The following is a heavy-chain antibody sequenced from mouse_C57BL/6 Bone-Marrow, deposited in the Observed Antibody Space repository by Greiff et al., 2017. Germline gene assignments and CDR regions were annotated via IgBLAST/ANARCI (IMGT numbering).Heavy chain of an antibody. J-gene: IGHJ2*01. CDR3: ARGGGPDY. V-gene: IGHV1-59*01. CDR1: GYTFTSYW. CDR2: IDPSDSYT. Sequence: QVQLQQPGAELVRPGTSVKLSCKASGYTFTSYWMHWVKQRPGQGLEWIGVIDPSDSYTNYNQKFKGKATLTVDTSSSTAYMQLSSLTSEDSAVXYFARGGGPDYWGKGTTLTVSS.